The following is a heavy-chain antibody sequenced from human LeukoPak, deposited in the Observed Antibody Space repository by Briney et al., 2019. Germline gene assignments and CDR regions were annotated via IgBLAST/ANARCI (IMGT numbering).Heavy chain of an antibody. D-gene: IGHD3-10*01. Sequence: PSETLSLTCGVYGGSFSGYYWSWIRQPPGEGLEWIGDINNSGTTNYNPSLKSRVTLSVDTSRNQFSLKLSSVTAADTAVYYCARHKGVLLWFGELTWFDPWGQGTLVTVSS. V-gene: IGHV4-34*01. CDR2: INNSGTT. J-gene: IGHJ5*02. CDR1: GGSFSGYY. CDR3: ARHKGVLLWFGELTWFDP.